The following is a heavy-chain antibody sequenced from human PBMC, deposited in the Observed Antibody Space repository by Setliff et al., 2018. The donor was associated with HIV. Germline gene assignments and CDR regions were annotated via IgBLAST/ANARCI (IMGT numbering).Heavy chain of an antibody. V-gene: IGHV1-8*02. J-gene: IGHJ5*02. CDR1: GDSFDSYS. CDR3: ARRTTIFGVVIEFDP. Sequence: ASVKVSCKASGDSFDSYSMNWVRQAPGQGLEWMGGTIPYFRTINYAQKFQGRVTMTRNTSISTAYMELSSLRSEDTAVYYCARRTTIFGVVIEFDPWGQGTLVTVSS. CDR2: TIPYFRTI. D-gene: IGHD3-3*01.